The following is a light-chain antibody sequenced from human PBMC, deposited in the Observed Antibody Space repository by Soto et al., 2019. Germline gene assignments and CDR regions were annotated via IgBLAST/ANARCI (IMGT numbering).Light chain of an antibody. J-gene: IGKJ1*01. CDR3: QQYHDLFPWT. CDR1: QDIRND. Sequence: IQMTQSPSSLSVSVGDRVTITCRASQDIRNDLGWYQQKPGKAPKLLIYGTSNLQSGVPSRFSGSGSGTDFTFTISSLQPEDIATYYCQQYHDLFPWTFGQGTKVEI. CDR2: GTS. V-gene: IGKV1-33*01.